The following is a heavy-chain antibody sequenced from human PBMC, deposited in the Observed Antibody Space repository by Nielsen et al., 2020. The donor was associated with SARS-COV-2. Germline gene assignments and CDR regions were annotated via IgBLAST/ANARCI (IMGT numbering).Heavy chain of an antibody. Sequence: QTLSLTRAISGDSVSSNSAAWNSIRQSPSRGLEWLGRTYYRSKWYNEYAVSVKSRITINPDTSKNQFSLQLNSVTPEDTAVYYCARDSHITMIVVGQFDPWGQGTLVTVSS. V-gene: IGHV6-1*01. CDR1: GDSVSSNSAA. CDR3: ARDSHITMIVVGQFDP. CDR2: TYYRSKWYN. D-gene: IGHD3-22*01. J-gene: IGHJ5*02.